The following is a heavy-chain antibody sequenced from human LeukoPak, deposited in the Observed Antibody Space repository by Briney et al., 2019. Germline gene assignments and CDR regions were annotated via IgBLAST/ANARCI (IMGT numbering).Heavy chain of an antibody. V-gene: IGHV4-59*01. CDR1: GGSISSYY. D-gene: IGHD5-12*01. J-gene: IGHJ4*02. CDR3: ARGGYYFDY. Sequence: PSETLSLTCTVSGGSISSYYWSWIRQPPGKGLEWIGYIYYSGNTNYNPSLKSRVTISVDTSKNQFSLKLSSVTAADTAVYYCARGGYYFDYWGQGTLVTVSS. CDR2: IYYSGNT.